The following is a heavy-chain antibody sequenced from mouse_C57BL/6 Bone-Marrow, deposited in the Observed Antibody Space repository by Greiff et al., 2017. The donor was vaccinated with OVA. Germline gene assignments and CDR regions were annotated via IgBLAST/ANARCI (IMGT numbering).Heavy chain of an antibody. J-gene: IGHJ1*03. Sequence: EVKLLESGPELVKPGASVKISCKASGYSFTGYYMNWVKQSPEKSLEWIGEINPGTGGTTYNQKFKAKATLTVDKSSSTAYMQLKSLTSEDSAVYYCARKGYYWYFDVGGTGTTVTVSS. CDR3: ARKGYYWYFDV. CDR1: GYSFTGYY. V-gene: IGHV1-42*01. CDR2: INPGTGGT. D-gene: IGHD2-2*01.